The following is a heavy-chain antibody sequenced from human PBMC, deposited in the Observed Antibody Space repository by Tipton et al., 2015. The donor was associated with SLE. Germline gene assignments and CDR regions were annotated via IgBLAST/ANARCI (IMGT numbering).Heavy chain of an antibody. J-gene: IGHJ4*02. CDR2: IYYSGST. Sequence: TLSLTCTVSGGSISSSSYYWGWIRQPPGKGLEWIGSIYYSGSTYYNSSLKSRVTISVDTSKNQFSLKLSSVTAADTAVYYCANGGGQVDPFDYWGQGTLVTVSS. CDR3: ANGGGQVDPFDY. V-gene: IGHV4-39*07. D-gene: IGHD1-26*01. CDR1: GGSISSSSYY.